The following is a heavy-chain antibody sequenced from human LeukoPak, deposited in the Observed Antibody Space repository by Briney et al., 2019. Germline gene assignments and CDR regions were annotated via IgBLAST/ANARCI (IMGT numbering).Heavy chain of an antibody. J-gene: IGHJ6*03. V-gene: IGHV4-61*05. CDR3: ARLTEDYDFWSGPMRYYYYMDV. Sequence: SETLSLTCTVSGGSVSSSSYYWGWIRQPPGKGLEWIGYIYTSGSTNYNPSLKSRVTISVDTSKNQSSLKLSSVTAADTAVYYCARLTEDYDFWSGPMRYYYYMDVWGKGTTVTVSS. CDR1: GGSVSSSSYY. D-gene: IGHD3-3*01. CDR2: IYTSGST.